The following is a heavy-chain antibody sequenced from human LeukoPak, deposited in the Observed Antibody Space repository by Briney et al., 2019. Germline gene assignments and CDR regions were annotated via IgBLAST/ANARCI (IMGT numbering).Heavy chain of an antibody. D-gene: IGHD6-6*01. CDR2: IFYDGSIQ. J-gene: IGHJ5*02. CDR1: GFTFSNYA. V-gene: IGHV3-30*04. CDR3: ARQEGEYSSSGGGYWFDP. Sequence: GGSLRLSCAASGFTFSNYAMHWVRQAPGKGLEWVAVIFYDGSIQYYAGSVRGRFTISRDNSKNTLYLQMNSLRSDDTAVYYCARQEGEYSSSGGGYWFDPWGQGTLVTVSS.